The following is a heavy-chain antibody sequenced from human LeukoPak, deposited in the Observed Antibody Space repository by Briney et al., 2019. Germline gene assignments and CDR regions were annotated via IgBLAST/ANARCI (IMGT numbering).Heavy chain of an antibody. D-gene: IGHD1-26*01. V-gene: IGHV3-7*03. CDR1: GFTFSSYW. J-gene: IGHJ4*02. Sequence: GGSLRLSCAASGFTFSSYWMSWVRQAPGKGLEWVANIKQDGSEKYYVDSVKGRFTISRDNATNSLYLQMNSLRAEDTAVYYCARASIVGATFFDYWGQGTLVTVSS. CDR3: ARASIVGATFFDY. CDR2: IKQDGSEK.